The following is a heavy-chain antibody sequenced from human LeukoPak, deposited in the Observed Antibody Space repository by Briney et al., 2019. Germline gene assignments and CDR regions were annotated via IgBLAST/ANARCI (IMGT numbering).Heavy chain of an antibody. CDR1: GYTFTGYY. CDR2: INPNSGGT. CDR3: ARPYLVGATTPVVY. Sequence: ASVKVSCKASGYTFTGYYMHWVRQAPGQGLEWMGWINPNSGGTNYAQKFQGRATMTRDTSISTAYMELSRLRSDDTAVYYCARPYLVGATTPVVYWGQGTLVTVSS. J-gene: IGHJ4*02. V-gene: IGHV1-2*02. D-gene: IGHD1-26*01.